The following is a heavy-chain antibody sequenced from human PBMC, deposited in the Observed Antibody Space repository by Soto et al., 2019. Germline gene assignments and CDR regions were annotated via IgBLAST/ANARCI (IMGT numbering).Heavy chain of an antibody. CDR1: GGSISSYY. V-gene: IGHV4-59*01. CDR3: ASLYSSGHYFDY. Sequence: SETLSLTCTVSGGSISSYYWSWIRQPPGKGLEWIGYIYYSGSTNYNPSLKSRVTISVDTSKNQFSLKLSSVTAADTAVYYCASLYSSGHYFDYWGQGTLVTVSS. CDR2: IYYSGST. J-gene: IGHJ4*02. D-gene: IGHD6-19*01.